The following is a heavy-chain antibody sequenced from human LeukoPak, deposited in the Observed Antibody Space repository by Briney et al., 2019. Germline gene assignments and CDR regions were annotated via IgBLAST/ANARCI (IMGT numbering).Heavy chain of an antibody. CDR1: GFTFSSYG. Sequence: RSLRLSCAASGFTFSSYGMHWIRQAPGKGLDWVAVISYDESNKYYADSVKDRFTISRVNSKNTLYLQMRSLRTEDTAVYYCARANYGAFFDYWGQGTLVTVSS. J-gene: IGHJ4*02. V-gene: IGHV3-30*03. D-gene: IGHD1-7*01. CDR2: ISYDESNK. CDR3: ARANYGAFFDY.